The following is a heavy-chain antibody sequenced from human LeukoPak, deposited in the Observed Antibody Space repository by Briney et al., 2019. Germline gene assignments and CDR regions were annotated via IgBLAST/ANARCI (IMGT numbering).Heavy chain of an antibody. CDR2: ISGSGGST. CDR1: GFTFSSYA. J-gene: IGHJ6*02. Sequence: GGSLRLSCAASGFTFSSYAMSWVRQAPGRGLEWVSAISGSGGSTYYADSVKGRFTISRDNSKNTLYLQMNSLRAEDTAVYYCAKYSTTGYYHPHYGMDVWGQGTTVTVSS. V-gene: IGHV3-23*01. CDR3: AKYSTTGYYHPHYGMDV. D-gene: IGHD3-9*01.